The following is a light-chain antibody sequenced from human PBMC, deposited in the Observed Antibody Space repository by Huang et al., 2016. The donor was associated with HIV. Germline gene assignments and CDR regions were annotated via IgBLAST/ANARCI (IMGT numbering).Light chain of an antibody. CDR3: QQAVSFPLT. CDR2: AAS. V-gene: IGKV1-12*01. CDR1: QVSNRW. J-gene: IGKJ4*01. Sequence: DIQITQSPSSVSASVGDRISFTCRASQVSNRWLAWYQQKPGKAPKLLSYAASTLQGGVPSRFSGRGSGTGFTLTINNLQPEDFATYFCQQAVSFPLTFGGGTKVEIK.